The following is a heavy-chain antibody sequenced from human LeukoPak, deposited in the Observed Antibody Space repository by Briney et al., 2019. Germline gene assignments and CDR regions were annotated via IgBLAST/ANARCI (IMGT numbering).Heavy chain of an antibody. CDR2: IYSGGST. CDR3: ASRGIAVAASDAFDI. Sequence: GGSLRLSCAASGFTVSSNYMSWVRQAPGKGLEWVSVIYSGGSTYYADSVKGRFTISRDNSKNTLYLQMNSLRAEDTAVYYCASRGIAVAASDAFDIWGQGTMVTVSS. V-gene: IGHV3-66*01. D-gene: IGHD6-19*01. J-gene: IGHJ3*02. CDR1: GFTVSSNY.